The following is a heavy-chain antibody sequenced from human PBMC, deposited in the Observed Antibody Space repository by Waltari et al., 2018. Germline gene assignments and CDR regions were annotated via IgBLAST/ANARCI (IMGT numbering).Heavy chain of an antibody. Sequence: QVQLVQSGAEVKKPGSSVKVSCKASGGTFSSYAISWVRQAPGQGHEWMGGSIPIFVTANNVQKIRGRVTITTDESTSTAYMGLSSLRSEDTAVYYCAFSGSYYGCFDYWGQGTLVTVSS. CDR2: SIPIFVTA. CDR1: GGTFSSYA. D-gene: IGHD1-26*01. V-gene: IGHV1-69*05. CDR3: AFSGSYYGCFDY. J-gene: IGHJ4*02.